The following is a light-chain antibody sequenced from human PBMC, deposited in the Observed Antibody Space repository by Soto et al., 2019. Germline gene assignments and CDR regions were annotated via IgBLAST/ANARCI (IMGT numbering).Light chain of an antibody. CDR3: QVWDISSNHVV. CDR1: NIGSKS. V-gene: IGLV3-21*04. Sequence: SYELTQPPSVSVAPGKTARITCGGNNIGSKSVHWYQQKAGQAPILAMYYDSDRPSGIPERFSGSNSENTATLTISTVEAGDEADYYCQVWDISSNHVVFGGGTKVTVL. CDR2: YDS. J-gene: IGLJ2*01.